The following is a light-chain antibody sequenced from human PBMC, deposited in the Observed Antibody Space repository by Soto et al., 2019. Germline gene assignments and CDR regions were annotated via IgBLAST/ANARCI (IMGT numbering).Light chain of an antibody. J-gene: IGKJ3*01. CDR1: QDITNS. V-gene: IGKV1-16*02. CDR3: LQYNSYPRT. CDR2: DAS. Sequence: DIQMTQSPYSLSASVGDRVTITCRASQDITNSLDWFQQKPGKAPKTLIYDASRLHSGVPSKFSGSGSGTDFTLTISSLQPEDFATYYCLQYNSYPRTFGPGTKVDI.